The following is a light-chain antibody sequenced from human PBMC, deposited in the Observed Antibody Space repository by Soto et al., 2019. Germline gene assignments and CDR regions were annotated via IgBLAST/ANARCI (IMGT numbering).Light chain of an antibody. Sequence: EIVLTQSPGTLSLSPGERATLSCRTSQSISSTYLAWYQQKPGQAPRLLIYGTYNRATGIPDRFSGSGSGRDFTLTISRLEPEDFAVFYCQQYGTSPPVYTFGQGTKLEIK. CDR2: GTY. V-gene: IGKV3-20*01. CDR1: QSISSTY. J-gene: IGKJ2*01. CDR3: QQYGTSPPVYT.